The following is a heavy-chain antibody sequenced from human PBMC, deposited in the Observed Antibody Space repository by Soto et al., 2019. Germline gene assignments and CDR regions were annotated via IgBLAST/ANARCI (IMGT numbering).Heavy chain of an antibody. J-gene: IGHJ4*02. D-gene: IGHD4-17*01. Sequence: QVQLQESGPGLVKPSGTLSLTCAVSGGSISSSNWWSWVRQPPGKGLEWIGEIYHSGSTNYNPSRRSRLPISVYKSKNQFSLKLSSVTAADTAVYYGARSGGGYGDYDYWGQGTLVHVSS. V-gene: IGHV4-4*02. CDR2: IYHSGST. CDR3: ARSGGGYGDYDY. CDR1: GGSISSSNW.